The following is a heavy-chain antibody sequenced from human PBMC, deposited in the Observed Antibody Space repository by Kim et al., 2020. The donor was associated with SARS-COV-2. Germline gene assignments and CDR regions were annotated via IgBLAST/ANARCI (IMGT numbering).Heavy chain of an antibody. CDR2: IGTAGDT. J-gene: IGHJ6*03. V-gene: IGHV3-13*01. D-gene: IGHD6-19*01. CDR3: ARVTREVSSGWYRGYYYYYMDV. CDR1: GFTFSSYD. Sequence: GGSLRLSCAASGFTFSSYDMHWVRQATGKGLEWVSAIGTAGDTYYPGSVKGRFTISRENAKNSLYLQMNSLRAGDTAVYYCARVTREVSSGWYRGYYYYYMDVWGKGTTVTVSS.